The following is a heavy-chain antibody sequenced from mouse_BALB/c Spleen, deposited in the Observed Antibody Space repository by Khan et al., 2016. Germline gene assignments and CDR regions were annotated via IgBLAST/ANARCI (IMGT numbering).Heavy chain of an antibody. J-gene: IGHJ3*01. D-gene: IGHD2-2*01. CDR1: GFNIKDCY. CDR3: ARGYDGFAY. V-gene: IGHV14-1*02. Sequence: VQLQQPGAELVRPGALVKLSCKASGFNIKDCYIHWVKQRPEQGLEWIGWIDPENGNTIYGPKFQYKASITADTSSNTANLQLSSLASEDTAGNYCARGYDGFAYWGPGTQVTASA. CDR2: IDPENGNT.